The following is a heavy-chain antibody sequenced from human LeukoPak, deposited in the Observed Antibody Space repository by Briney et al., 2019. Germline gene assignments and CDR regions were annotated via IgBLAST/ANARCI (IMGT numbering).Heavy chain of an antibody. V-gene: IGHV4-39*07. CDR2: MYYSEST. CDR3: ARVKSSSGVGYYYYYMDV. CDR1: GGSISSSTYY. J-gene: IGHJ6*03. Sequence: SETLSLTCTVSGGSISSSTYYWGWIRQPPGKGLEWIGSMYYSESTYYNPSLKSRVTISVDMSKNQFSLKLSSATAADTAVYYCARVKSSSGVGYYYYYMDVWGKGTTVTISS. D-gene: IGHD6-6*01.